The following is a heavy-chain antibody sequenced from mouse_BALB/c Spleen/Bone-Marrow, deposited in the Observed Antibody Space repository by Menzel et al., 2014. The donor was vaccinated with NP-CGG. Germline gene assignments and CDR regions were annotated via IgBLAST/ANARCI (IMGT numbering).Heavy chain of an antibody. Sequence: EVQLQQSGAELVKPGASVKLSCTASGFNVKDTYMQWVKQRPEQGLEWIGRIDPANGNTQYDPTFQGKATITTDTSSNTAYLQLSSLTSEDTAVYYCTREGHYYGSDAFDYWGQGTSVTVSS. CDR2: IDPANGNT. D-gene: IGHD1-2*01. J-gene: IGHJ4*01. CDR3: TREGHYYGSDAFDY. V-gene: IGHV14-3*02. CDR1: GFNVKDTY.